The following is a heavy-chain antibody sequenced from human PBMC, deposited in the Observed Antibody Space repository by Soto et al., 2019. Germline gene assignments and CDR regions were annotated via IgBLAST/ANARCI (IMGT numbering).Heavy chain of an antibody. CDR1: GFTFSTYT. V-gene: IGHV3-21*04. Sequence: GGSLRLSCAASGFTFSTYTMNWVRQAPGQGLEWVSCISAKSKYIYYANSVQGRFTISRDDAQNSLILQLSSLRAEDTAMYYCARSFLPDYWGQGTLVTVSS. CDR2: ISAKSKYI. CDR3: ARSFLPDY. D-gene: IGHD2-2*01. J-gene: IGHJ4*02.